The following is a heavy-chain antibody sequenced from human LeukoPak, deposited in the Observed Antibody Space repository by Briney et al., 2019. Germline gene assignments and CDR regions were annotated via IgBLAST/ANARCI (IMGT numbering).Heavy chain of an antibody. CDR3: ARHLQYYYDSSGYKAMQYNWFDP. Sequence: PSETLSLTCAVYGGSFSGYYWSWIRQPPGKGLEWIGEINHSGSTNYNPSLKSRVTISVDTSKNQFSLKLSSVTAADTAVYYCARHLQYYYDSSGYKAMQYNWFDPWGQGTLVTVSS. V-gene: IGHV4-34*01. J-gene: IGHJ5*02. D-gene: IGHD3-22*01. CDR2: INHSGST. CDR1: GGSFSGYY.